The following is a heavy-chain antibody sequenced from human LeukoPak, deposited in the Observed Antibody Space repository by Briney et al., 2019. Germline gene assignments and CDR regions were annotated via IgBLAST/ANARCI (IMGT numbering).Heavy chain of an antibody. CDR1: GGSFSGYY. CDR3: ARELPRQWLRFGTFDY. J-gene: IGHJ4*02. Sequence: SETLSLTCAVYGGSFSGYYLSWIRQPPGKGLEWIGEINHSGSTNYNPSLKSRVTISVDTSKNQFSLKLSSVTAADTAVYYCARELPRQWLRFGTFDYWGQGTLVTVSS. V-gene: IGHV4-34*01. CDR2: INHSGST. D-gene: IGHD5-12*01.